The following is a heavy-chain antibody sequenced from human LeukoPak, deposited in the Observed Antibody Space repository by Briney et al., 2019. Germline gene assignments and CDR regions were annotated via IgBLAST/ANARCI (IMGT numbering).Heavy chain of an antibody. CDR1: GYTFTSYG. CDR2: ISAYNGNT. J-gene: IGHJ5*02. D-gene: IGHD2-15*01. Sequence: ASVKVSCKASGYTFTSYGISWVRQAPGQGLEWMGWISAYNGNTNYAQKLQGRVTMTTDTSTSTAYMELRSLRSDDTAVYYCARLSDSDALEGNWFDPWGQGTQVTVSS. V-gene: IGHV1-18*01. CDR3: ARLSDSDALEGNWFDP.